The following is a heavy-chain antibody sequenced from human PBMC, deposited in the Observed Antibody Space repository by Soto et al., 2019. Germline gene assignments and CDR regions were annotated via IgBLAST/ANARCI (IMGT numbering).Heavy chain of an antibody. V-gene: IGHV3-21*02. CDR2: ISRGSRFL. J-gene: IGHJ6*03. CDR3: ARDFFGSGPDYYLDV. CDR1: GFNFEVYS. Sequence: EVKLVESGGGLVKPGASLRLSCAASGFNFEVYSMNWVRQTPVKGLEWVSSISRGSRFLHYADSIKGRFTNSRDDAESSLHLQIDSLRAEDTAVYFCARDFFGSGPDYYLDVWGTGTTVTVS. D-gene: IGHD3-10*01.